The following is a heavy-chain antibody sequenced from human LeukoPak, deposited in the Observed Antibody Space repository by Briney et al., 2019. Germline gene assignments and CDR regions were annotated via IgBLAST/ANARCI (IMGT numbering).Heavy chain of an antibody. J-gene: IGHJ6*02. CDR3: ARGGGLDV. D-gene: IGHD3-16*01. CDR2: IKLDGSEK. V-gene: IGHV3-7*03. CDR1: GFTFGKYW. Sequence: GGSLRLSCVASGFTFGKYWMSWVRQAPGKGLEWVANIKLDGSEKNYVDSVKGRFTISRDNTKNSLYLQMSNLRAGDTAVYFCARGGGLDVWGQGATVTVSS.